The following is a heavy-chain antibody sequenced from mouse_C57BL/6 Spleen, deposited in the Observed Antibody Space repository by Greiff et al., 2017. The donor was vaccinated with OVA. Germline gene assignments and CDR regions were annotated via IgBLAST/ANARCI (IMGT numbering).Heavy chain of an antibody. CDR3: ARVGSSLYAMDY. D-gene: IGHD1-1*01. V-gene: IGHV1-76*01. Sequence: QVHVKQSGAELVRPGASVKLSCKASGYTFTDYYINWVKQRPGQGLEWIARIYPGSGNTYYNEKFKGKATLTAEKSSSTAYMQLSSLTSEDSAVYFCARVGSSLYAMDYWGQGTSVTVSS. CDR2: IYPGSGNT. J-gene: IGHJ4*01. CDR1: GYTFTDYY.